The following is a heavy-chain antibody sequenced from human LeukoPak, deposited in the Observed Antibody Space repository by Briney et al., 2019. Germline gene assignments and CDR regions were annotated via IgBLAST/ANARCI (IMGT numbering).Heavy chain of an antibody. CDR1: GFTFRNHG. J-gene: IGHJ2*01. CDR3: VRDRSARYFDF. Sequence: GGSLRLSCAASGFTFRNHGMYWVRQAPGKGLEWVAIMWYDGSNQYYGDSVKGRFTISRDNSKNMLYLQMNSLRAEDTALYYCVRDRSARYFDFWGRGTLVTVSS. V-gene: IGHV3-33*01. CDR2: MWYDGSNQ. D-gene: IGHD3-3*01.